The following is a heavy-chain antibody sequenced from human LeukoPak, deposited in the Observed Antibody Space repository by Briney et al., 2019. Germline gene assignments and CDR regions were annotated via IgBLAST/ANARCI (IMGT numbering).Heavy chain of an antibody. CDR2: IYYSGRI. J-gene: IGHJ4*02. CDR1: VDSTRRYS. CDR3: ARQYGDYGDSGSLDY. Sequence: SETLSLTCTLSVDSTRRYSRSWIRDPLQGRVWSMWYIYYSGRINYNPSLKSRVTISVDTSKNQFSLKLSSVTAAPTAVYYCARQYGDYGDSGSLDYWGQGTLVTVSS. D-gene: IGHD4-17*01. V-gene: IGHV4-59*08.